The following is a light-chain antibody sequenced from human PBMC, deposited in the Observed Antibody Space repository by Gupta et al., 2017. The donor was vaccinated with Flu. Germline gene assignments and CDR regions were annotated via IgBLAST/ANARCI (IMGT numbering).Light chain of an antibody. J-gene: IGLJ3*02. CDR1: SGHSSYA. V-gene: IGLV4-69*01. CDR3: QTWGTGIRV. Sequence: VKLTCTLSSGHSSYAIEWHQQQPEKGPRYLMRLNSDGSHSKGDGIPDRFSGSSSGAERYLTISRLQSEDEADYYCQTWGTGIRVFGGGTKLTVL. CDR2: LNSDGSH.